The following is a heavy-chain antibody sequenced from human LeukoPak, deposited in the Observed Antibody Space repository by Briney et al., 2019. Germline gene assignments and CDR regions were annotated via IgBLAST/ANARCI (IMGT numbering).Heavy chain of an antibody. CDR3: ARDQDYSNYLDY. J-gene: IGHJ4*02. V-gene: IGHV1-69*05. D-gene: IGHD4-11*01. Sequence: ASVKVSCKASGDTFITYSISWVRQAPGQGPEWMGRIIPIFGTANYAQKFQGRVTITTDESTSTAYMELSSLRSEDTAVYYCARDQDYSNYLDYWGQGTLVTVSS. CDR2: IIPIFGTA. CDR1: GDTFITYS.